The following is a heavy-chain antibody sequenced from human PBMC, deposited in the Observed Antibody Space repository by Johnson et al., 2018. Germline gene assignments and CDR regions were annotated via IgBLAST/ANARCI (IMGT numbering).Heavy chain of an antibody. CDR3: GKDPHRLVLMTYARMDA. Sequence: VQLVESGGGVVQPGRSLRLCCAASGFTFSSHGIHWVRQAPGKGLEWVAVVSYDGNNKHYGDAVKGRFTISRDNAKNTVYLQMNSLVTEDTATYYCGKDPHRLVLMTYARMDAWGLGTAVIVSS. D-gene: IGHD2-8*01. CDR2: VSYDGNNK. CDR1: GFTFSSHG. V-gene: IGHV3-30*18. J-gene: IGHJ6*02.